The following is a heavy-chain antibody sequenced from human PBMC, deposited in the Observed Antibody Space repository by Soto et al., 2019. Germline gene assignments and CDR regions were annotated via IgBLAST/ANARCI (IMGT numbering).Heavy chain of an antibody. D-gene: IGHD3-16*02. CDR1: GFTFSSYG. CDR3: AKETTSIMITFGGVISYYGMDV. J-gene: IGHJ6*02. V-gene: IGHV3-30*18. CDR2: ISYDGSNK. Sequence: GGSLRLSCAASGFTFSSYGMHWVRQAPGKGLEWVAVISYDGSNKYYADSVKGRFTISRDNSKNTLYLQMNSLRAEDTAVYYCAKETTSIMITFGGVISYYGMDVWGQGTTVTVPS.